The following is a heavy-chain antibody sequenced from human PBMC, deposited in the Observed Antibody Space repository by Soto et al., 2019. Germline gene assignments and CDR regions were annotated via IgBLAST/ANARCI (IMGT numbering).Heavy chain of an antibody. V-gene: IGHV1-69*01. CDR1: RRTFSRYS. CDR2: IIPIFGTA. CDR3: ASSKYDVVAGSVWFDP. Sequence: GGSVNGCCKGSRRTFSRYSNSWGRQAPGQGLEWMGGIIPIFGTANYAQKFQGRVTITADESTSTAYMELTAADTAVYFCASSKYDVVAGSVWFDPWGQGTLVTVSS. J-gene: IGHJ5*02. D-gene: IGHD2-21*01.